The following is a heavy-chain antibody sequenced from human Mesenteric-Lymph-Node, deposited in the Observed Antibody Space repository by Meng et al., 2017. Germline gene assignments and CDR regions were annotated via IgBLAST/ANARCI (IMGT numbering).Heavy chain of an antibody. Sequence: SETLSLTCTVSGGSISSYYWSWIRQPPGKGLEWIGYIYYSGSTNYNPSLKSRVTISVDTSKNQFSLKLSSVTAADTAVYYCARGYTGMTYWGQGALVTVSS. D-gene: IGHD2-2*02. J-gene: IGHJ4*02. CDR1: GGSISSYY. CDR3: ARGYTGMTY. V-gene: IGHV4-59*01. CDR2: IYYSGST.